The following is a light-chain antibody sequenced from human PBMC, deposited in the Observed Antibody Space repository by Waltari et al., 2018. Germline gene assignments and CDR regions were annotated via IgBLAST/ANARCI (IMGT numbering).Light chain of an antibody. Sequence: DVVMTQSPLSLPVTLGQPASISCRSSQSLVYSDGNIYLNWFQLRPGQSHRGLINKVSTRDSGVPDRFSGSGSGTDFTLKISRVEAEDVGIYYCMQGTHWPYTFGQGTKLEIK. CDR1: QSLVYSDGNIY. V-gene: IGKV2-30*01. J-gene: IGKJ2*01. CDR3: MQGTHWPYT. CDR2: KVS.